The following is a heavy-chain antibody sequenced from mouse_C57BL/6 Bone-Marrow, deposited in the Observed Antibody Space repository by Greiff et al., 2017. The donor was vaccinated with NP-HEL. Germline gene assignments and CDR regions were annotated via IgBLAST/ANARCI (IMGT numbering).Heavy chain of an antibody. D-gene: IGHD1-1*01. Sequence: QVQLQQSGAELVRPGTSVKVSCKASGYAFTNYLIEWVKQRPGQGLEWIGVINPGSGGTNYNEKFKGKTTLTADKSSSTAYMQLSSQTSEDSAVYFCARSNGSSLYWFAYWGQGTLVTVSA. J-gene: IGHJ3*01. CDR2: INPGSGGT. V-gene: IGHV1-54*01. CDR3: ARSNGSSLYWFAY. CDR1: GYAFTNYL.